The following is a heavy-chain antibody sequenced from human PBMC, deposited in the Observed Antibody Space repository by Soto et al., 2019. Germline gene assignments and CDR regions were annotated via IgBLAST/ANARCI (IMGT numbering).Heavy chain of an antibody. Sequence: EVQLVESGGGLVQPGGSLRLSCAASGFTFSSYWMSWVRQAPGKGPEWVANIKEDGSDKYIVDSVKGRFTISRDNAKNSLYLQMSSLRAEDTAVYHCARGRYNWNYWGQGTLVTVSS. CDR2: IKEDGSDK. CDR1: GFTFSSYW. D-gene: IGHD1-20*01. V-gene: IGHV3-7*03. J-gene: IGHJ4*02. CDR3: ARGRYNWNY.